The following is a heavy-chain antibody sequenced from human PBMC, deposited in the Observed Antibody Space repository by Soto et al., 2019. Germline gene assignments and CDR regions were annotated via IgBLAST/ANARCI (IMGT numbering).Heavy chain of an antibody. V-gene: IGHV3-64D*08. D-gene: IGHD3-10*01. CDR1: GFTFSSYA. CDR2: ISSNGGST. CDR3: VKTPLQRITMVRGLIISLFYFDY. Sequence: GSLRLSCSASGFTFSSYAMHWVRQAPGKGLEYVSAISSNGGSTYYADSVKGRFTISRDNSKNTLYLQMSSLRAEDTAVYYCVKTPLQRITMVRGLIISLFYFDYWGQGTLVTVSS. J-gene: IGHJ4*02.